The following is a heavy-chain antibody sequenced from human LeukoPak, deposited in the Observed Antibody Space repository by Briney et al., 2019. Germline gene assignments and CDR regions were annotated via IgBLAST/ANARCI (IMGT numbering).Heavy chain of an antibody. CDR1: GFTFGTYA. J-gene: IGHJ4*02. CDR3: AKEKYSSGFFDY. CDR2: ISGSGGRT. D-gene: IGHD6-19*01. V-gene: IGHV3-23*01. Sequence: GGSLRLSCAASGFTFGTYAMSWVRQAPGKGLEWVSAISGSGGRTYSVDSVKGRFTISRDNSKNTLYLQMNSLRAEDTAVYYCAKEKYSSGFFDYWGQGTLVTVSS.